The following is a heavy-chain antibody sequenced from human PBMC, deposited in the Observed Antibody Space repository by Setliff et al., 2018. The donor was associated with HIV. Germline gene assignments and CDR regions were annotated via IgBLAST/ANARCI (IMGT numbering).Heavy chain of an antibody. CDR1: GGSINDFY. CDR2: IYSSGTT. V-gene: IGHV4-4*07. D-gene: IGHD3-10*01. Sequence: ETLSLTCTVSGGSINDFYWSWIRRPAGKGLEWIGRIYSSGTTYYNPSLKSRISMSIDTSKNEFSLKLRSVTAADTAVYYCARESEVRGPLITPYYYYYMDVWGNGTTVTVSS. J-gene: IGHJ6*03. CDR3: ARESEVRGPLITPYYYYYMDV.